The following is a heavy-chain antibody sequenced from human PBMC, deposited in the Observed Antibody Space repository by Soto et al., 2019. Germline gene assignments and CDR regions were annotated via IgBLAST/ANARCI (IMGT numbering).Heavy chain of an antibody. CDR3: ARPLEXGRGSQVWVYYYYGMDV. CDR1: GFTFSSYA. D-gene: IGHD3-10*01. J-gene: IGHJ6*02. Sequence: GGSLRLSCSASGFTFSSYAMHWVRQAPGKGLEWVAVISYDGSNKYYADSVKGRFTISRDNSKNTLYLQMNSLRAEDTAVYYCARPLEXGRGSQVWVYYYYGMDVWGQGTTVTVSS. CDR2: ISYDGSNK. V-gene: IGHV3-30-3*01.